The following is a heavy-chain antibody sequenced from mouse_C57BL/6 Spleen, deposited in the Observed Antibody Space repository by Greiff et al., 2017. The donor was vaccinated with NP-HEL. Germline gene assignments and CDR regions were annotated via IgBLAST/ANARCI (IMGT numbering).Heavy chain of an antibody. J-gene: IGHJ3*01. D-gene: IGHD1-1*01. CDR3: ARQSATTVVAPFAY. Sequence: EVQVVESGGGLVKPGGSLKLSCAASGFTFSSYTMSWVRQTPEKRLEWVATISGGGGNTYYPDSVKGRFTISRDNAKNTLYLQMSSLRSEDTALYYCARQSATTVVAPFAYWGQGTLVTVSA. CDR2: ISGGGGNT. V-gene: IGHV5-9*01. CDR1: GFTFSSYT.